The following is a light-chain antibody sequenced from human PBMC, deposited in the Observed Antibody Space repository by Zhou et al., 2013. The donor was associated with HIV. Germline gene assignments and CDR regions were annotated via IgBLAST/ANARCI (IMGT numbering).Light chain of an antibody. Sequence: DIVMTQSPLSLPVTPGEPASISCRSSQSLLHSNGYNYLDWYLQKPGQSPQLLIYWGSNRASGVPDRFSGSGSGTDFTLRISRVEAEDVGVYYCMQTLQTPFTFGGGTKVDIK. CDR3: MQTLQTPFT. CDR1: QSLLHSNGYNY. CDR2: WGS. J-gene: IGKJ4*01. V-gene: IGKV2-28*01.